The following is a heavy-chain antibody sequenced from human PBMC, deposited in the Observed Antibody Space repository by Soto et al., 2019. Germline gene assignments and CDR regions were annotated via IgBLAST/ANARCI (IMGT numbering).Heavy chain of an antibody. CDR3: AIEVRIAVAGMETRYFDL. CDR1: GGCISSYY. J-gene: IGHJ2*01. D-gene: IGHD6-19*01. Sequence: QVQLQESGPGLVKPSETLSLTCTVSGGCISSYYWSWIRQPPGKGLEWIGYIYYSGSTNYNPSLKSRVTISVAPSKNQLSLKLSSVTAADTAVYYCAIEVRIAVAGMETRYFDLWTRGTLVTVSS. CDR2: IYYSGST. V-gene: IGHV4-59*01.